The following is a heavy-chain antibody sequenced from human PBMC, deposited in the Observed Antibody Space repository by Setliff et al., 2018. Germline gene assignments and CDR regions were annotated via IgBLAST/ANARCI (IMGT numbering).Heavy chain of an antibody. CDR1: GFTFSSYS. CDR3: ARSINGYQQRYDF. Sequence: GGSLRLSCAASGFTFSSYSMNWARQAPGKGLEWVAMIWADPNSNTKYYADSVKGRFSVSRDNSRNTVFLQMTGLRAEDTAVYYCARSINGYQQRYDFWGQGALVTVSS. V-gene: IGHV3-33*08. D-gene: IGHD5-18*01. J-gene: IGHJ4*02. CDR2: IWADPNSNTK.